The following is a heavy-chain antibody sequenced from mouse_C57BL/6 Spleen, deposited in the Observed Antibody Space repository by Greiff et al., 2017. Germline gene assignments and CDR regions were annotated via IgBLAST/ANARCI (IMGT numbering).Heavy chain of an antibody. J-gene: IGHJ4*01. Sequence: QVQLKESGPGLVAPSQSLSITCPVSGFSLTSYAISWVRQPPGKGLEWLGVIWTGGGTNYNSALKSRLSISKDNSKSQVFLKMNSLQTDDTARYYCARTYYSNYDYAMDYWGQGTSVTVSS. CDR2: IWTGGGT. V-gene: IGHV2-9-1*01. CDR1: GFSLTSYA. D-gene: IGHD2-5*01. CDR3: ARTYYSNYDYAMDY.